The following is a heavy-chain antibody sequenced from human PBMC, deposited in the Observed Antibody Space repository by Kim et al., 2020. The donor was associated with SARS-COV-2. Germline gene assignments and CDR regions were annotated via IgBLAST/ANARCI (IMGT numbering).Heavy chain of an antibody. J-gene: IGHJ3*02. D-gene: IGHD5-12*01. CDR3: ARGHFEEMATISPPDTFDI. V-gene: IGHV4-4*02. CDR2: IYHSGST. CDR1: GGSISSSNW. Sequence: SETLSLTCAVSGGSISSSNWWSWVRQPPGKGLEWIGEIYHSGSTNYNPSLKSRVTISVDKSKNQFSLKLSSVTAADTAVYYCARGHFEEMATISPPDTFDIWGQGTMVTVSS.